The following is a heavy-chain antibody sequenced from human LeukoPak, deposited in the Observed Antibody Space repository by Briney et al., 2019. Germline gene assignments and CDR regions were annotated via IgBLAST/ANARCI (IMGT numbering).Heavy chain of an antibody. CDR3: AAQWLVHNFDY. Sequence: PGGSLRLSCAASGFTFSSYWMSWVRQAPGKGLEWVANIKQDGSEKYYVDSVKGRFTISRDNAKNSLYLQMNSLRAGDTAVYYCAAQWLVHNFDYWGQGTLVTVSS. D-gene: IGHD6-19*01. V-gene: IGHV3-7*01. CDR1: GFTFSSYW. J-gene: IGHJ4*02. CDR2: IKQDGSEK.